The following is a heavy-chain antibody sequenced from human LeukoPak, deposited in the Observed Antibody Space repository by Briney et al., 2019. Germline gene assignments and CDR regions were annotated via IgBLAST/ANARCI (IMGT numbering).Heavy chain of an antibody. CDR2: INPSADST. J-gene: IGHJ4*02. Sequence: GASVKVSCKASGYTFTSNYIHWVRQAPGQGLEWMGVINPSADSTKYAQKFQGRVTMTRDTSTSTVYMDLSSLRSEDTAMYYCARGGGREYDYVWGSYCFDYWGQGSLVTVSS. D-gene: IGHD3-16*01. CDR1: GYTFTSNY. CDR3: ARGGGREYDYVWGSYCFDY. V-gene: IGHV1-46*01.